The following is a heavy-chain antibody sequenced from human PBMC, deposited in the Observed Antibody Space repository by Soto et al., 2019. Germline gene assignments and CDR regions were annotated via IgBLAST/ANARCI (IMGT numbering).Heavy chain of an antibody. CDR1: GGAISSYD. D-gene: IGHD2-21*02. V-gene: IGHV4-59*01. CDR2: MYNTGST. J-gene: IGHJ6*02. Sequence: SETLSLTCTVSGGAISSYDWSWIRQPPGKGLEWIGYMYNTGSTIYNPSLKSRVTISVDTSKNQFSLKLNSVTAADTAVYYCARDLWGYCGADCYPLDVWGQGTTVT. CDR3: ARDLWGYCGADCYPLDV.